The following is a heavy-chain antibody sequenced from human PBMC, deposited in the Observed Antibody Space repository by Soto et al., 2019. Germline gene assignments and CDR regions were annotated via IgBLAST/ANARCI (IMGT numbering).Heavy chain of an antibody. Sequence: EVQLLESGGGLVQPGGSLRLSCAASGFTFSSYAMRWVRQAPGKGLEWVSAISGSGGSTYYAASVKGRFTISRDNSKNTNYLQINILRAEETAVYYCASRGSGSYYDYWGQGTLVTVSS. CDR1: GFTFSSYA. CDR2: ISGSGGST. D-gene: IGHD1-26*01. J-gene: IGHJ4*02. CDR3: ASRGSGSYYDY. V-gene: IGHV3-23*01.